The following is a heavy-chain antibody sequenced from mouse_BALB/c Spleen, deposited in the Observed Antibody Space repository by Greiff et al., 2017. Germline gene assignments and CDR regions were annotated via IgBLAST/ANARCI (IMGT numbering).Heavy chain of an antibody. J-gene: IGHJ4*01. D-gene: IGHD2-2*01. Sequence: EVKLQESGPGLVKPSQSLSLTCTVTGYSITSDYAWNWIRQFPGNKLEWMGYISYSGSTSYNPSLKSRISITRDTSKNQFFLQLNSVTTEDTATYYCARSGYGYDLGMDYWGQGTSVTVSS. CDR2: ISYSGST. CDR1: GYSITSDYA. CDR3: ARSGYGYDLGMDY. V-gene: IGHV3-2*02.